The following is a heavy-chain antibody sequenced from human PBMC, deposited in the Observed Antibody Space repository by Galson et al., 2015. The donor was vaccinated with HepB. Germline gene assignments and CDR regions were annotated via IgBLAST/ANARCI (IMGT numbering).Heavy chain of an antibody. CDR1: GGTFSSYA. CDR3: ARGGDYYDSSGYFDY. D-gene: IGHD3-22*01. J-gene: IGHJ4*02. Sequence: SVKVSCKASGGTFSSYAISWVRQAPGQGLEWMGGIIPIFGTANYAQKFQGRVTITADESTSTAYMELSSLRSEDTAVYYCARGGDYYDSSGYFDYWGQGTLVTVSS. CDR2: IIPIFGTA. V-gene: IGHV1-69*13.